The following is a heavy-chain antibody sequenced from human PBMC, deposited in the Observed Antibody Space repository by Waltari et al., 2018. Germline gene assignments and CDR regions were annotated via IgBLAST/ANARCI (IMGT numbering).Heavy chain of an antibody. J-gene: IGHJ4*02. CDR2: IIPIFGTA. D-gene: IGHD1-7*01. CDR1: GGTFSSYA. CDR3: ARGGELGGTTATFDY. Sequence: QVQLVQSGAEVKKPGSSVTVSCKASGGTFSSYAISWGRQAPGQGLEWMGGIIPIFGTANYAQKFQGRVTITADESTSTAYMELSSLRSEDTAVYYCARGGELGGTTATFDYWGQGTLVTVSS. V-gene: IGHV1-69*12.